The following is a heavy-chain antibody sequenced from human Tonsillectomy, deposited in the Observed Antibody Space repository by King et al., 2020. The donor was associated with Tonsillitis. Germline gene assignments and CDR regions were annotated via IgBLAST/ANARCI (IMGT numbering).Heavy chain of an antibody. CDR1: GFTFSDYA. CDR3: ARDGGCSNINCYMYFQH. D-gene: IGHD2-2*02. CDR2: ISYDGSNK. V-gene: IGHV3-30-3*01. J-gene: IGHJ1*01. Sequence: VQLVESGGGVVQPGRSLRLSCAASGFTFSDYAMHWVRQAPCKGLEWVAIISYDGSNKNYADSVKGRFTISRDNSKNTLYLQMNSLRAEDTAVYYCARDGGCSNINCYMYFQHWGQGTLVTVSS.